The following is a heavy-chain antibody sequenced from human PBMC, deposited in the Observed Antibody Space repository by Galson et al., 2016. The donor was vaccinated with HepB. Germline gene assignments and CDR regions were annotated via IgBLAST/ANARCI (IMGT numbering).Heavy chain of an antibody. D-gene: IGHD3-10*01. CDR1: GFTFRSYG. V-gene: IGHV3-33*01. Sequence: CAASGFTFRSYGMHWVRQAPGKGLAWVAVIWYDGSNKYSTDSVKGRFTISRDNSKNTLYLQMNSLRAEDTAVYYCARDGWFGERDYYYYGMDVWGQGTTVTVSS. J-gene: IGHJ6*02. CDR2: IWYDGSNK. CDR3: ARDGWFGERDYYYYGMDV.